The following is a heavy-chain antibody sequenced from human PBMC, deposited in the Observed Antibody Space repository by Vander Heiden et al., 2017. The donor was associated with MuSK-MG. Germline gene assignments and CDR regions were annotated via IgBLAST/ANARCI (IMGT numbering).Heavy chain of an antibody. CDR3: ARVGYSLAARPREGTNWFDP. V-gene: IGHV3-7*01. CDR2: IKEDGSEK. CDR1: GLTFSTYW. J-gene: IGHJ5*02. D-gene: IGHD6-6*01. Sequence: EVRLVESGGGLVQPGGSLRLSCAASGLTFSTYWMSWVRPGPGKGLEWLANIKEDGSEKYYVDSVKGRCTSARDNAKKSLDLQRNRMRAEETAVYYCARVGYSLAARPREGTNWFDPGGQGTMVTVYS.